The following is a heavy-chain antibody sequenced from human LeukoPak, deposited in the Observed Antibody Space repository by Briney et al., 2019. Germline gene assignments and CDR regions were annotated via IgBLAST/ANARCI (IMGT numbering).Heavy chain of an antibody. J-gene: IGHJ4*02. D-gene: IGHD2-21*01. CDR1: GFTLSSHF. Sequence: GGSLRLSCAASGFTLSSHFMSWVRQAPGKGLEWVSTISTGGSTYYADSVKGRFTISRDNSKNTLHLQMNGLRAEDTAVYYCAKYCSGGCYSGLDYWGQGPLVSVSS. CDR2: ISTGGST. CDR3: AKYCSGGCYSGLDY. V-gene: IGHV3-23*01.